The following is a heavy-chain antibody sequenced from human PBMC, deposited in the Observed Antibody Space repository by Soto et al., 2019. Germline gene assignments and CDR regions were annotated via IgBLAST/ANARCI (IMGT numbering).Heavy chain of an antibody. V-gene: IGHV4-38-2*02. CDR3: AREDGSGSYY. CDR2: IYHSGST. J-gene: IGHJ4*02. Sequence: SETLSLTCTVSGYSISSGYYWGWIRQPPGKGLEWIGSIYHSGSTYYNPSLKSRVTISVDTSKNQFSLKLSSVTAADTAVYYCAREDGSGSYYWGQGTLVTVSS. CDR1: GYSISSGYY. D-gene: IGHD3-10*01.